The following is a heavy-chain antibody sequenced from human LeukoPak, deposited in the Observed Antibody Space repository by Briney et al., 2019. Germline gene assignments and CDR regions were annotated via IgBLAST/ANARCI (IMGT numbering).Heavy chain of an antibody. CDR3: ASLLSPGY. D-gene: IGHD5/OR15-5a*01. Sequence: SETLSLTCAVSGDFLNNSLWSWIRQPPGEGLEWIGEINHSGSTNYNPSLKSRVIISVDTSKNQFSLKLSSVTAADTAVYYCASLLSPGYWGQGTLVTVSS. CDR2: INHSGST. J-gene: IGHJ4*02. CDR1: GDFLNNSL. V-gene: IGHV4-34*01.